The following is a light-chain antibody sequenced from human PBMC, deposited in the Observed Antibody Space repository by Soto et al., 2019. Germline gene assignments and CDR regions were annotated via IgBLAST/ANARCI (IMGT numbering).Light chain of an antibody. V-gene: IGKV3-15*01. Sequence: EIVMTQIPATLSVSPGERATFSCRASQVFGSSLAWYQQKPGQAPRLLIYDASTRATGIPARFSGSGSGTEFSLTISSLQSEDSAVYYCQQYSDWPLTFGQGTKVDIK. J-gene: IGKJ1*01. CDR2: DAS. CDR3: QQYSDWPLT. CDR1: QVFGSS.